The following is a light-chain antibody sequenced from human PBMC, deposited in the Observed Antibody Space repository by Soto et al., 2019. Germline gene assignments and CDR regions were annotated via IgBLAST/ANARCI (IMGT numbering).Light chain of an antibody. Sequence: EIVLTQSPGTLSLSPGERATLSCRASQSINNRYLAWYQQKPGQAPRLLIYAASSRATGIPDRFSGSWSGTDFTLTIRRLEPEDFAVYYCQQFGSSPGFTFGPRTKVDIK. CDR3: QQFGSSPGFT. CDR1: QSINNRY. V-gene: IGKV3-20*01. J-gene: IGKJ3*01. CDR2: AAS.